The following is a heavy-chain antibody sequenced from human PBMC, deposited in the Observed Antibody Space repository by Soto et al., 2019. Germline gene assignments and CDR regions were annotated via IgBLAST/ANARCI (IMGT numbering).Heavy chain of an antibody. Sequence: SVKVSCKASGGTFSIYAISWVRQAPGQGLEWMGGIIPIFGTANYAQKFQGRVTITADESTSTAYMELSSLRSEDTAVYYCAREGEMATMGVIYFDYWGQGTLVTVSS. CDR2: IIPIFGTA. D-gene: IGHD5-12*01. V-gene: IGHV1-69*13. J-gene: IGHJ4*02. CDR3: AREGEMATMGVIYFDY. CDR1: GGTFSIYA.